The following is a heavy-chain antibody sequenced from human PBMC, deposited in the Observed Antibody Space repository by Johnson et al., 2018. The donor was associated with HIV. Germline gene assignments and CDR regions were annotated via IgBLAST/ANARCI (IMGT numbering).Heavy chain of an antibody. D-gene: IGHD2-21*01. Sequence: VQLVESGGGLVQPGGSLRLSCAASGFSVSDNYVSWVRQAPGQGLEWVSVIYATNNTYYGDSVKGRFILSRDNSKYTLYLQMNSLRVEDTALYYCARGIGDEYAFDVWGQGTMVTVSS. CDR3: ARGIGDEYAFDV. V-gene: IGHV3-66*01. CDR1: GFSVSDNY. J-gene: IGHJ3*01. CDR2: IYATNNT.